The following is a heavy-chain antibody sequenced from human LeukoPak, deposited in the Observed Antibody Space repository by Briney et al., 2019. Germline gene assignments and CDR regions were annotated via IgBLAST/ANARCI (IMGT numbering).Heavy chain of an antibody. CDR3: AREGYCSSTSCYEEIDY. J-gene: IGHJ4*02. V-gene: IGHV3-48*01. D-gene: IGHD2-2*01. Sequence: GGSLRLSCAASGFTFSSYSMNWVRQAPGKGLEWVSYISSSSSTIYYADSVKGRFTISRDNAKNSLYLQMNSLRAEDTAVYYCAREGYCSSTSCYEEIDYWGQGTLVTVSS. CDR1: GFTFSSYS. CDR2: ISSSSSTI.